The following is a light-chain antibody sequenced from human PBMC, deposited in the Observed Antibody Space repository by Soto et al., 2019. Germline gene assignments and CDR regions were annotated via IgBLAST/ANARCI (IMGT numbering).Light chain of an antibody. V-gene: IGKV3-20*01. Sequence: EIVLTQSPGTLSLSPGERATLSCRASQSVTSTYLAWYQQKPGQAPRLLIYGASNRATGIPDRFTGSGSGTDFTLTISRLDPKDFAVYYCQQYGSSPLTFGGGTKVEIK. J-gene: IGKJ4*01. CDR3: QQYGSSPLT. CDR1: QSVTSTY. CDR2: GAS.